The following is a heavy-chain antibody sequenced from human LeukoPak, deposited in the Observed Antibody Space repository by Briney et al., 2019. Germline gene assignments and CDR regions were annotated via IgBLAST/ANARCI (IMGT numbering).Heavy chain of an antibody. Sequence: GRSLRLSCAPSGLTLSSYSMNWVRQAPGKGLEWVSSISSSSRSIYYADSVKGRFTISRDNAKNSLYLQMNSLRAEDTAVYYCARVGGDYVFDWYFDLWGRGTLVTVSS. D-gene: IGHD4-17*01. V-gene: IGHV3-21*01. CDR2: ISSSSRSI. CDR3: ARVGGDYVFDWYFDL. J-gene: IGHJ2*01. CDR1: GLTLSSYS.